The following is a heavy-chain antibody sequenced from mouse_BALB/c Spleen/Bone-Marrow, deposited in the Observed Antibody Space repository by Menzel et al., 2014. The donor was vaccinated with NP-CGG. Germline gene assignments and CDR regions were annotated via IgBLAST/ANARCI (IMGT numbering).Heavy chain of an antibody. V-gene: IGHV1-84*02. D-gene: IGHD1-1*01. CDR3: ARPPYYYGSSYYWYFDV. CDR2: IYPGGGNT. J-gene: IGHJ1*01. CDR1: GYTFTDYY. Sequence: LQESGPELMKPGASVKISCKASGYTFTDYYINWVKQKPGQGLEWIGWIYPGGGNTKYNEKFKGKATLTVDTSSSTAYMQLSSLTSEDTAVYFCARPPYYYGSSYYWYFDVWGAGTTVTVSS.